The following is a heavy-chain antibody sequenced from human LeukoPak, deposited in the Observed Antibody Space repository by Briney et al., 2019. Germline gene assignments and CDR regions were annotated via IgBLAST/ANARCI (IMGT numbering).Heavy chain of an antibody. CDR2: MNPDGSST. Sequence: GGSLRLSCAASGFTFSTYWMHWVRQAPGKGLVWVSRMNPDGSSTDYADSVKGRFTVSRDNAQNTVFLQMNSLRAADTAIYYCAIGRPGTAYWGQGTLVTVSS. D-gene: IGHD1-14*01. V-gene: IGHV3-74*01. CDR3: AIGRPGTAY. J-gene: IGHJ4*02. CDR1: GFTFSTYW.